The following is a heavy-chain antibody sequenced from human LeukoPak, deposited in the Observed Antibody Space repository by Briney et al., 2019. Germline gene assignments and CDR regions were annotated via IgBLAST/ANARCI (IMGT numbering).Heavy chain of an antibody. J-gene: IGHJ3*02. V-gene: IGHV7-4-1*02. Sequence: GASVKASCKASGYTFTSYAMNWVRQAPGQGLEWMGWINTNTGNPTYAQGFPGRFVFSLDTSVSTAYLQISNLKAEDTAVYYCARDMGALRIQSPPDAFDIWGQGTMVTVSS. D-gene: IGHD1-26*01. CDR2: INTNTGNP. CDR1: GYTFTSYA. CDR3: ARDMGALRIQSPPDAFDI.